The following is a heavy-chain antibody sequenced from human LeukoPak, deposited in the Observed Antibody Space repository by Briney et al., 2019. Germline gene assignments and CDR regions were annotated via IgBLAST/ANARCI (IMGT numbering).Heavy chain of an antibody. CDR3: ARDLTSYYYDNNGAFDF. V-gene: IGHV1-69*04. CDR2: IIPILDTP. CDR1: GGTFSSYA. J-gene: IGHJ4*02. D-gene: IGHD3-22*01. Sequence: GSSVKVSCKASGGTFSSYAINWVRQAPGQGLEWMGRIIPILDTPNYAQKFQGRVTITADKSTSTAYIELSSLRSEDTAVYYCARDLTSYYYDNNGAFDFWGQGTLVTVSS.